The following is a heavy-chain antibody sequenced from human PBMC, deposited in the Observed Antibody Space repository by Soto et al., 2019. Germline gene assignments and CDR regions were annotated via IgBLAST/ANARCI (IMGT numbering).Heavy chain of an antibody. V-gene: IGHV3-23*01. J-gene: IGHJ4*02. CDR1: GFTFSSYA. D-gene: IGHD3-3*01. Sequence: GGSLRLSCAASGFTFSSYAMSWVRQAPGKGLEWVSAISGSGGSTYYADSVKGRFTISRDNSKNTLYLQMNSLRAEDTAVYYCAKDRYGTIFGVVITLDYWGQGTLVTVSS. CDR3: AKDRYGTIFGVVITLDY. CDR2: ISGSGGST.